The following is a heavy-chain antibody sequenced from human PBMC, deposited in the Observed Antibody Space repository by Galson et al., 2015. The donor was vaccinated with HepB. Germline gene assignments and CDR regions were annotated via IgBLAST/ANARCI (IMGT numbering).Heavy chain of an antibody. D-gene: IGHD3-10*01. V-gene: IGHV1-18*01. J-gene: IGHJ4*02. CDR2: ISAYNGNT. CDR1: GYTFTSYG. Sequence: SVKVSCKASGYTFTSYGISWVRQAPGQGLEWMGWISAYNGNTNYAQKLQGRVTMTTDTSTSTAYMELRSLRSDDTAVYYCARDRNPGKLWFRELFDYWGQGTLVTVSS. CDR3: ARDRNPGKLWFRELFDY.